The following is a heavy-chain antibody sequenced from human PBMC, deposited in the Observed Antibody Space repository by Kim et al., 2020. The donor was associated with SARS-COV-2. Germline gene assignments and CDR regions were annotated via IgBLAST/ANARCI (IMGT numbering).Heavy chain of an antibody. CDR2: ISYDGSNK. V-gene: IGHV3-30*04. CDR3: HTWVVVTDFDY. D-gene: IGHD3-22*01. Sequence: GGSLRLSCAASGFTFSSYAMHWVRQAPGKGLEWVAVISYDGSNKYYADSVKGRFTISRDNSKNTLYLQMNSLRAEDTAVYYCHTWVVVTDFDYWGQGTLVTVSS. CDR1: GFTFSSYA. J-gene: IGHJ4*02.